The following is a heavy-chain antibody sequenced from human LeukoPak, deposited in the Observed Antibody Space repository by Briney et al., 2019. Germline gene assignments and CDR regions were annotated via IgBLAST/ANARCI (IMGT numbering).Heavy chain of an antibody. CDR2: ISYDGSNK. J-gene: IGHJ4*02. CDR1: GFTFSSYA. Sequence: GGSLRLSCAASGFTFSSYAMHWVRQAPGKGLEWVAVISYDGSNKYYADSVKGRFTISRDNSKNTLYLQMNSLRAEDTAVYYCARDVKSYDSSGYFASDYWGQGTLVTVSS. D-gene: IGHD3-22*01. V-gene: IGHV3-30-3*01. CDR3: ARDVKSYDSSGYFASDY.